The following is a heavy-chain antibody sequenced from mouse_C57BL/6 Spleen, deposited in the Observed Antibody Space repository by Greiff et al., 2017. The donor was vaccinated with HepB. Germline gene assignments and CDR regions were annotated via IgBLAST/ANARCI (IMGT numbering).Heavy chain of an antibody. V-gene: IGHV1-15*01. D-gene: IGHD1-1*01. CDR1: GYTFTDYE. Sequence: VKLQESGAELVRPGASVTLSCKASGYTFTDYEMHWVKQTPVHGLEWIGAIDPETGGTAYNQKFKGKAILTADKSSSTAYMELRSLTSEDSAVYYCTRSGTTVVAESFDYWGQGTTLTVSS. J-gene: IGHJ2*01. CDR2: IDPETGGT. CDR3: TRSGTTVVAESFDY.